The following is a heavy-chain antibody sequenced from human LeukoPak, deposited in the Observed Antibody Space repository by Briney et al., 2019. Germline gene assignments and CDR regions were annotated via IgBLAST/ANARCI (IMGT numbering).Heavy chain of an antibody. CDR1: GGSISSSSYY. Sequence: SETLSLTCTVSGGSISSSSYYWGWIRQPPGKGLEWIGSIYYSGSTYYNPSLKSRVTISVDTSKNQFSLKLSSVTAADTAVYYCARRLYYYYYMDVWGKGTTVTVSS. CDR3: ARRLYYYYYMDV. CDR2: IYYSGST. J-gene: IGHJ6*03. V-gene: IGHV4-39*01.